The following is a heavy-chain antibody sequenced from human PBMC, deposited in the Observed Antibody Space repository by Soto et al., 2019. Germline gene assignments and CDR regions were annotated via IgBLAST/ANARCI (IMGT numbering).Heavy chain of an antibody. CDR3: AKDYEPDPWDTANNYYFDY. J-gene: IGHJ4*02. Sequence: LRLSCAASGFTFSSYAMSWVRQAPGKGLEWVSAISGSGGSTYYADSVKGRFTISRDNSKNTLYLQMNSLRAEDTAVYYCAKDYEPDPWDTANNYYFDYWGQGTLVTVS. CDR2: ISGSGGST. CDR1: GFTFSSYA. V-gene: IGHV3-23*01. D-gene: IGHD5-18*01.